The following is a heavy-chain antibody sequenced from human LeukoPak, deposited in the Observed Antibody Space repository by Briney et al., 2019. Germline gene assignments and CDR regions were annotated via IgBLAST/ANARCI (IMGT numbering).Heavy chain of an antibody. Sequence: GGSLRLSCEASGFTFSAYAMTWVRQAPGQGLEWVAVISFDGSNQYYADSVKGRFTIYRDNFKNTVYLQMNSLRAEETAVYYCAKSHPPTVTTEEGEYLQHWGQGTLVTVSS. V-gene: IGHV3-30*18. CDR2: ISFDGSNQ. CDR3: AKSHPPTVTTEEGEYLQH. D-gene: IGHD4-17*01. CDR1: GFTFSAYA. J-gene: IGHJ1*01.